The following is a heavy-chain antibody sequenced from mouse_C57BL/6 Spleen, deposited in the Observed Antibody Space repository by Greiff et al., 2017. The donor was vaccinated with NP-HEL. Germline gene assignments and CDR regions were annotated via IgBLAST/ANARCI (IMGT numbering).Heavy chain of an antibody. CDR3: ARNYYYGSSYLRYFDV. Sequence: EVKLVESGGGLVKPGGSLKLSCAASGFTFSDYGMHWVRQAPEKGLEWVAYISSGSSTIYYADTVKGRFTISRDNAKNTLFLQMTSLRSEDTAMYYCARNYYYGSSYLRYFDVWGTGTTVTVSS. J-gene: IGHJ1*03. D-gene: IGHD1-1*01. CDR2: ISSGSSTI. V-gene: IGHV5-17*01. CDR1: GFTFSDYG.